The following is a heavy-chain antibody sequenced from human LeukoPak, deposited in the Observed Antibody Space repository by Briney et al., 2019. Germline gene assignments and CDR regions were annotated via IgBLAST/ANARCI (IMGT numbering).Heavy chain of an antibody. CDR2: INPNSGGT. J-gene: IGHJ4*02. D-gene: IGHD6-13*01. CDR1: GYTFTRYY. V-gene: IGHV1-2*02. Sequence: ASVKVSCKASGYTFTRYYMHWVRQAPGQGLEWMGWINPNSGGTNYAQKFQGRVTMTRDTSISTAYMELSRLRSDDTAVYYCARGSSSWVDLAFDYWGQGTLVTVSS. CDR3: ARGSSSWVDLAFDY.